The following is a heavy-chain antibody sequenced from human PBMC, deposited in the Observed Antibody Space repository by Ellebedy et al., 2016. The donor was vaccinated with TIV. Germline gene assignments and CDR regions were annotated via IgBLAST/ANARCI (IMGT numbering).Heavy chain of an antibody. D-gene: IGHD3-10*01. CDR3: AKDNGSGSYYNVAYYYGVDV. CDR1: GFTFSSYA. J-gene: IGHJ6*02. V-gene: IGHV3-23*01. CDR2: ISGSGGST. Sequence: GESLKISXAASGFTFSSYAMSWVRQAPGKGLEWVSAISGSGGSTYYADSVKGRFTISRDNSKNTLYLQMNSLRAEDTAVYYCAKDNGSGSYYNVAYYYGVDVWGQGTTVTVSS.